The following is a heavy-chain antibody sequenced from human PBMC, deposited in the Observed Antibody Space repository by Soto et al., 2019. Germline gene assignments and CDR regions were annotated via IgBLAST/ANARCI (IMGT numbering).Heavy chain of an antibody. J-gene: IGHJ4*02. D-gene: IGHD1-26*01. CDR3: ARAFRREPASYYFDY. CDR2: IIPIFGTA. CDR1: GGSFSSYA. Sequence: QVQLVQSGAEVKKPGSSVKVSCKASGGSFSSYAISWVRQAPGQGLEWMGGIIPIFGTANYAQKFQGRVTITADESTSTAYMELSSLRSEDTAVYYCARAFRREPASYYFDYWGQGTLVTVSS. V-gene: IGHV1-69*01.